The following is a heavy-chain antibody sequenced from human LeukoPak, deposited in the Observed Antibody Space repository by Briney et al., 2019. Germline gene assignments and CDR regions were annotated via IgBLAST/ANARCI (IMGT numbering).Heavy chain of an antibody. CDR3: AKAGIVVVITTFRAFDY. Sequence: QSGGSLRLSCAASGFTFSSYAMSWVRQAPGKGLEWVSAISGSGGSTYYADSVKGRFTISRDNSKNTLYLQMNSLRAEDTAVYYCAKAGIVVVITTFRAFDYWGQGTLVTVSS. J-gene: IGHJ4*02. CDR1: GFTFSSYA. D-gene: IGHD3-22*01. CDR2: ISGSGGST. V-gene: IGHV3-23*01.